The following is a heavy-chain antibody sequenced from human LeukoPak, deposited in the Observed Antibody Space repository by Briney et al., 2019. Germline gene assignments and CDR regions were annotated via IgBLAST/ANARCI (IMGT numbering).Heavy chain of an antibody. J-gene: IGHJ2*01. D-gene: IGHD4-17*01. CDR3: ARDPLDYGVHWYFDL. Sequence: SVKVSCKASGGTFSSYAISWVRQAPGQGLEWMGRIIPILGIANYAQKFQGRVTITADKSTSTAYMELSSLRSEDTAVYYCARDPLDYGVHWYFDLWGRGTLVTVSS. V-gene: IGHV1-69*04. CDR1: GGTFSSYA. CDR2: IIPILGIA.